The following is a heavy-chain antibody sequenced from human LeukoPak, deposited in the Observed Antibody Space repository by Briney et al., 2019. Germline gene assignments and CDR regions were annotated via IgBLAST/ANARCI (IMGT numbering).Heavy chain of an antibody. CDR1: CCSLSKFY. CDR3: ARGPYGDCSYYYYMDV. Sequence: ETLVLNLTVPCCSLSKFYRGLVRQPPGEGLGVDWDIYYSGSTNYNPSLKSRVTMSVDTSKNQFSLKLSSVTAADTAVYYCARGPYGDCSYYYYMDVWGKGTTVTVSS. CDR2: IYYSGST. D-gene: IGHD4-17*01. J-gene: IGHJ6*03. V-gene: IGHV4-59*08.